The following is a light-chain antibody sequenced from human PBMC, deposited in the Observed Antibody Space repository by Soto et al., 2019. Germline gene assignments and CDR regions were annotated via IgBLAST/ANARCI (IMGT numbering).Light chain of an antibody. CDR3: QRHNSVPWT. V-gene: IGKV1-27*01. Sequence: DIQMTQSPSSLSASVGDRVTITCRASQGISNDLAWYQQKPGKVPKLLIYAASTLQSGVSSRFSGSGSGTDFTLTISSLKPEDVATYSCQRHNSVPWTLGQGTKVEIK. J-gene: IGKJ1*01. CDR2: AAS. CDR1: QGISND.